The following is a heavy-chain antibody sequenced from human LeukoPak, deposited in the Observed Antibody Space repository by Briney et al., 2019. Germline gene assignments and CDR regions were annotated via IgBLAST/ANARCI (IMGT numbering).Heavy chain of an antibody. V-gene: IGHV4-30-4*01. CDR2: IYYSGST. J-gene: IGHJ5*02. CDR1: GGSISSGDYY. D-gene: IGHD1-26*01. CDR3: ARHRTGSYPVGFDP. Sequence: PSQTLSLTCTVSGGSISSGDYYWSWIRQPPGKGLEWIGYIYYSGSTYYNPSLKSRVTISVDTSKNQFSLKLSSVTAADTAVYYCARHRTGSYPVGFDPWGQGTLVIVSS.